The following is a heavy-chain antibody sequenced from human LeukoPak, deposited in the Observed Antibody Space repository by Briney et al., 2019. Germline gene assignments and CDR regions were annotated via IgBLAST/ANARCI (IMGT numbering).Heavy chain of an antibody. CDR2: INHSGST. Sequence: SETLSLTCAVYGGSFSSYYWSWIRQPPGKGLEWIGEINHSGSTNYNPSLKSRVTISVDTSKNQFSLKLSSVTAADTAVYYCERGTTVKVYWGQGTLVNVSS. CDR3: ERGTTVKVY. V-gene: IGHV4-34*01. CDR1: GGSFSSYY. J-gene: IGHJ4*02. D-gene: IGHD4-17*01.